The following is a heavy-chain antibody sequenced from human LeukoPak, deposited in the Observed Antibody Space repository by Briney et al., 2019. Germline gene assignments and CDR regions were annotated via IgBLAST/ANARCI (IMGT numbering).Heavy chain of an antibody. CDR3: ARALSGSPAVFVS. CDR2: RYYSGAS. J-gene: IGHJ4*02. Sequence: SETLSLTCAVSTCSISGYYWSWIRQPPGKGLEWIGFRYYSGASNYNPSLRGRVTISVDRSKSQVSLKMTSVTAADTAENYCARALSGSPAVFVSWGEGTLVSVSS. CDR1: TCSISGYY. D-gene: IGHD1-26*01. V-gene: IGHV4-59*08.